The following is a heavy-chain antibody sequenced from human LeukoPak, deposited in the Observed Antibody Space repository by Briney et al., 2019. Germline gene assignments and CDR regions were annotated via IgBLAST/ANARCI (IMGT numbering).Heavy chain of an antibody. Sequence: GGSLRLSCAASGFTFSSYEMNWVRQAPGKGLECISYISSSGSTIYFADSVKGRFTIARDNAKNSLYLQMNSLRAEDTAVYYCARPSRPYRSSEYFQHWGQGTLVIVSS. V-gene: IGHV3-48*03. CDR2: ISSSGSTI. J-gene: IGHJ1*01. D-gene: IGHD6-13*01. CDR3: ARPSRPYRSSEYFQH. CDR1: GFTFSSYE.